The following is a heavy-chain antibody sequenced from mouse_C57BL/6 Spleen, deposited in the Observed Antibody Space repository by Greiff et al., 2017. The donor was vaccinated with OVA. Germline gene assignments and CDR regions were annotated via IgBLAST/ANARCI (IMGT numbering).Heavy chain of an antibody. Sequence: QVQLQQSGAELVRPGTSVKLSCKASGYTFTSYWMHWVKQRPGQGLEWIGVIDPSDSYTNYNQQFKGKATLTVDTSSSTAYMQLSSLTSEDSAVYYCANPLYYYGSSLAYWGQGTLVTVSA. D-gene: IGHD1-1*01. CDR3: ANPLYYYGSSLAY. CDR1: GYTFTSYW. V-gene: IGHV1-59*01. CDR2: IDPSDSYT. J-gene: IGHJ3*01.